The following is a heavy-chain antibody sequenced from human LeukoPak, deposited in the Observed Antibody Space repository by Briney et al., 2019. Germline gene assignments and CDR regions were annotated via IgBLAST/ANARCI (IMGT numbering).Heavy chain of an antibody. D-gene: IGHD3-10*01. J-gene: IGHJ6*04. CDR2: INHSGST. Sequence: SETLSLTCAVYGGSFSGYYWSWLRQPPGKGLEWIGEINHSGSTNYNPSLKSRVTISVDTSKNQFSLKLSSVTAADTAVYYCARGNYYGSGSYYYYYGMDVWGKGTTVTVSS. V-gene: IGHV4-34*01. CDR3: ARGNYYGSGSYYYYYGMDV. CDR1: GGSFSGYY.